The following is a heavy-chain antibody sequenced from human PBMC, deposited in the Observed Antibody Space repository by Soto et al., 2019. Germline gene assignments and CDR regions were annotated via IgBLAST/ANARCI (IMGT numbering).Heavy chain of an antibody. J-gene: IGHJ4*02. CDR2: ISGSGGST. D-gene: IGHD3-10*02. V-gene: IGHV3-23*01. CDR1: GFTFSSYA. CDR3: AKVPTQLFGADDY. Sequence: EVQLLESGGGLVQPGGSLRLSCAASGFTFSSYAMSWVRQAPGKGLEWVSAISGSGGSTYYADSVKGRFTISRDNSKNMLYLQMNSLRAEDTAVYYCAKVPTQLFGADDYWGQGTLVTVSS.